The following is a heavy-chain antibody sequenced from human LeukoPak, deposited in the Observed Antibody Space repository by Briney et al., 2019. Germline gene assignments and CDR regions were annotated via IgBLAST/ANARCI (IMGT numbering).Heavy chain of an antibody. CDR2: IYYSGST. D-gene: IGHD3-22*01. V-gene: IGHV4-59*01. Sequence: PSETLSLTCTVSGGSISSYYWSWIRQPPGKGLEWIGYIYYSGSTNYNPSLKSRVTISVDTSKNQFSLKLSSVTAADTAVYYCARGYRSGYYSFLGAFDIWGQRTNVTGSS. CDR1: GGSISSYY. J-gene: IGHJ3*02. CDR3: ARGYRSGYYSFLGAFDI.